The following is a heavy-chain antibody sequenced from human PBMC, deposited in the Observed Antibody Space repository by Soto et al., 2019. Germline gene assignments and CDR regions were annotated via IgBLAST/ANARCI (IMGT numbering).Heavy chain of an antibody. D-gene: IGHD3-22*01. CDR2: ISWNSGSI. V-gene: IGHV3-9*01. CDR3: AKGLYYYQTSGYLHY. CDR1: GFTFPDYT. Sequence: EVQLVESGGGLVQPGRSLRLSCAASGFTFPDYTMHWVRQAPGKGLEWVSGISWNSGSIDYADSVKGRFIISRDDAKNCLYLQMNSLRAEDTAFYYCAKGLYYYQTSGYLHYWGQGTLVTVSS. J-gene: IGHJ4*02.